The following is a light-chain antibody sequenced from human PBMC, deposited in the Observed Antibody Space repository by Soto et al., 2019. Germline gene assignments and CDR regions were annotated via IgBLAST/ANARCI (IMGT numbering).Light chain of an antibody. CDR3: AAWDDSLSAHV. CDR1: SSNIGSNY. V-gene: IGLV1-47*01. Sequence: QSALTQPPSASGTPGQRVTISCSGSSSNIGSNYVYWYQQLPGTAPKLLIYRNNQRPSGVPDRFSGSKSGTSASLAISGLRSEDEADYYCAAWDDSLSAHVFGTGTKVTVL. J-gene: IGLJ1*01. CDR2: RNN.